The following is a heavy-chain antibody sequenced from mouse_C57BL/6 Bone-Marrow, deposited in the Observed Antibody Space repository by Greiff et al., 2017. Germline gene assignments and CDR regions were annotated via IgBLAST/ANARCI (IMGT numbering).Heavy chain of an antibody. CDR2: ISDGGCYT. Sequence: EVQLVESGGGLVKPGGSLKLSCAASGFTFSSYAMSWVRQTPEKRLEWVATISDGGCYTYYPDNVKGRFTISRDNAKNNLYLQMSHLKSEDTAMYYCARDHSTFDYWGQGTTLTVSS. V-gene: IGHV5-4*01. J-gene: IGHJ2*01. D-gene: IGHD2-5*01. CDR1: GFTFSSYA. CDR3: ARDHSTFDY.